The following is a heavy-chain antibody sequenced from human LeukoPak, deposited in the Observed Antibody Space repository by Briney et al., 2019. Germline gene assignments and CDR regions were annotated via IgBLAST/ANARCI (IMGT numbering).Heavy chain of an antibody. Sequence: GGSLKISCKGSGYTFTNYWIGWVRQMPGKGLEWMGIIYPGDSDTRYSPSFQGQVTISADKSISTAYLQWSSLKASDTAMYYCARREYNYGYWFDPWGQGTLVTVSS. D-gene: IGHD5-18*01. V-gene: IGHV5-51*01. J-gene: IGHJ5*02. CDR2: IYPGDSDT. CDR3: ARREYNYGYWFDP. CDR1: GYTFTNYW.